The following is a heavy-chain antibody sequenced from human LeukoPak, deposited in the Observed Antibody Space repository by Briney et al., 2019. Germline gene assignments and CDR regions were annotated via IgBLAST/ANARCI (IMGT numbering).Heavy chain of an antibody. CDR2: ISSSSSYI. CDR1: GFTFSSYS. V-gene: IGHV3-21*01. Sequence: PGGSLRLSCAASGFTFSSYSMTWVRQAPRKGLEWVSSISSSSSYIYYADSVKGRFTISRDNAKDSLYLQMNSLRAEGTAVYYCARVAVAGLYFDYWGQGTLVTVSS. CDR3: ARVAVAGLYFDY. J-gene: IGHJ4*02. D-gene: IGHD6-19*01.